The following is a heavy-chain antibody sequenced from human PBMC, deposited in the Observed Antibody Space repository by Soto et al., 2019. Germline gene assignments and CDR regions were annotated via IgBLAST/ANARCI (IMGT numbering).Heavy chain of an antibody. J-gene: IGHJ6*02. CDR3: ARDPGASGSYYYGMDV. Sequence: PVGSLRLSCAASGFTFSSYAMNWVRQAPGKGLERVAVISYDGSNEYYADSVKGRFTISRDNSKNTLYLQMNSLRAADTAVYYCARDPGASGSYYYGMDVWGQGTTVTVSS. CDR2: ISYDGSNE. V-gene: IGHV3-30-3*01. D-gene: IGHD1-26*01. CDR1: GFTFSSYA.